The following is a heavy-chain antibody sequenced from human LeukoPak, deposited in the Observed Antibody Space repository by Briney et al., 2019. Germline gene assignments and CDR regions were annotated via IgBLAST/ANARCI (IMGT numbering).Heavy chain of an antibody. CDR1: GFTFSSYE. Sequence: GGSLRLSCAASGFTFSSYEMNWVRQAPGKGLEWVSYISSSGSTIYYADSVKGRFTISRDNAKNSLYLQMNSLRAEDTAVYYCARDGGSYFPYFYYYYMDVWGKGTTVTVSS. CDR3: ARDGGSYFPYFYYYYMDV. J-gene: IGHJ6*03. V-gene: IGHV3-48*03. CDR2: ISSSGSTI. D-gene: IGHD1-26*01.